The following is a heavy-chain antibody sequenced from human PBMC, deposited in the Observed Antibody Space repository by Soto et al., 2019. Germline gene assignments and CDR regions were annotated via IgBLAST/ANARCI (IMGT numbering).Heavy chain of an antibody. J-gene: IGHJ5*02. CDR1: GFTLSDHY. CDR2: IKSKSDGGTT. D-gene: IGHD2-15*01. V-gene: IGHV3-15*01. CDR3: TTDLWRIAVVVGSTGYFNP. Sequence: GGSLRLSCAGSGFTLSDHYIDWVRQAPGKGLYWVGRIKSKSDGGTTEYAAPVRGRFTISRDDSKNTLYLQMNSLKTEDTAVYYCTTDLWRIAVVVGSTGYFNPWGQGTPVTVSS.